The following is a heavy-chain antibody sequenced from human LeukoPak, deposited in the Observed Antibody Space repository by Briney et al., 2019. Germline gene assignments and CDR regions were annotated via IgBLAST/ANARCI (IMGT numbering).Heavy chain of an antibody. J-gene: IGHJ6*03. CDR2: ISYDGSNK. CDR3: ASDSYYYYVDV. Sequence: GGSLRLSCAASGFTFSSYAMHWVRQAPGKGLEWVAVISYDGSNKYYADSVKGRFTISRDNSKNTLYLQMNSLRAEDTAVYYCASDSYYYYVDVWGKGTTVTVSS. V-gene: IGHV3-30*04. CDR1: GFTFSSYA.